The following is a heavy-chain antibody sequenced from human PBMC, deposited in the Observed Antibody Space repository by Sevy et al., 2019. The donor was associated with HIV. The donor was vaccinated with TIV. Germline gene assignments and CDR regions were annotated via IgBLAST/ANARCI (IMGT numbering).Heavy chain of an antibody. J-gene: IGHJ4*02. CDR3: SRDSTTRPRVLDY. Sequence: SETLSLTCSVSGGSISSYFWTWVRQSPGKGLEWIGNIYFTGNTDYSPSLKSRVTLSLDTSKSQFSLTLKSVTGADTAIYFCSRDSTTRPRVLDYWGQGTLVTVSS. CDR1: GGSISSYF. CDR2: IYFTGNT. V-gene: IGHV4-59*01. D-gene: IGHD1-1*01.